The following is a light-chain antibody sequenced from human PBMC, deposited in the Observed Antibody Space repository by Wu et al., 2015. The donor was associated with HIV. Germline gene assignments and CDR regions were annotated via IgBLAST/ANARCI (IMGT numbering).Light chain of an antibody. Sequence: EIVLTQSPGTLSLSPGERATLSCRASQSVSSSYLAWYQQKPGQAPRLLIYGASTRATGIPARFSGSGSGTEFTLTISGLQSEDFVVYYCQQYNNWQTFGQGTKVEIK. V-gene: IGKV3-15*01. CDR3: QQYNNWQT. J-gene: IGKJ1*01. CDR1: QSVSSSY. CDR2: GAS.